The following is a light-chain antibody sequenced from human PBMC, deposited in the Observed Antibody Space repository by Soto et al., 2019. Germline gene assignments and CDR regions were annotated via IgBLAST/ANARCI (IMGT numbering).Light chain of an antibody. J-gene: IGKJ4*01. CDR3: QQYGSSPLT. V-gene: IGKV3-20*01. CDR1: QSVSSSY. Sequence: EIVLTQSPDTLSLSPGERATLSCRASQSVSSSYLAWYQQKPGQAPSLLIYGASSRATGIPDRFSGSGSGTDFNLTISRLEPDDFTVYYCQQYGSSPLTFGGGTKVEIK. CDR2: GAS.